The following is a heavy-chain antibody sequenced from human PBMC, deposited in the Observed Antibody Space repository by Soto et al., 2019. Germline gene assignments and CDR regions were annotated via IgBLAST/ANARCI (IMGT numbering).Heavy chain of an antibody. CDR2: IFSNDEK. J-gene: IGHJ5*02. CDR1: GFSLSNARMG. V-gene: IGHV2-26*01. CDR3: ARIRYGDYGPIWFDP. D-gene: IGHD4-17*01. Sequence: SGPTLVNPTETLTLTCTVSGFSLSNARMGVSWIRQPPGKALEWLAHIFSNDEKSYSTSLKSRLTISKDTSKSQVVLTMTNMDPVDTATYYCARIRYGDYGPIWFDPWGQGTLVTVSS.